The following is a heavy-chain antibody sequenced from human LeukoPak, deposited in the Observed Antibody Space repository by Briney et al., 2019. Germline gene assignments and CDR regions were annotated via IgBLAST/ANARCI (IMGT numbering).Heavy chain of an antibody. Sequence: PGRSLRLSCAASGFTFDDYAMHWVRQAPGKGLEWVSGISWNSGSIGYAGSVKGRFTISRDNAKNSRYLQMNSLRAEDMALYYCVKGGAVVPAATFDYWGQGTLVTVSS. V-gene: IGHV3-9*03. CDR2: ISWNSGSI. J-gene: IGHJ4*02. D-gene: IGHD2-2*01. CDR1: GFTFDDYA. CDR3: VKGGAVVPAATFDY.